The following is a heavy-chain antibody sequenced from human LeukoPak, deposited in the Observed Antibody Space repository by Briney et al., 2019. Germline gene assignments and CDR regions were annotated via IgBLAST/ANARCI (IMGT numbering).Heavy chain of an antibody. J-gene: IGHJ4*02. V-gene: IGHV3-33*01. Sequence: PGMSLRLSCAASGFTFSSYGMHWVRQAPGKGLEWVAVMYYDGISKYYADSVKGRFTISRDNSNNTLYLQMNSLRVEDTAVYYCARDYYCSGGSCLYFDYWGQGTLVTVSS. CDR3: ARDYYCSGGSCLYFDY. CDR2: MYYDGISK. CDR1: GFTFSSYG. D-gene: IGHD2-15*01.